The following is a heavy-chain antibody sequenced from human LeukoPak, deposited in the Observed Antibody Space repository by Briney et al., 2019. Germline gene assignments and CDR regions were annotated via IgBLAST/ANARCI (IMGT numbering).Heavy chain of an antibody. CDR1: GFTFSSYE. CDR2: ISSSGSTI. Sequence: PGGSLRLSCAASGFTFSSYEMNWVRQAPGKGLEWVSYISSSGSTIYYADSVKGRFTISRDNAKNSLYLQMNSLRAEDTAVYYCASNVGLVGNRSSGYYYVNIALNAFDIWGQGTMVTVSS. CDR3: ASNVGLVGNRSSGYYYVNIALNAFDI. V-gene: IGHV3-48*03. D-gene: IGHD3-22*01. J-gene: IGHJ3*02.